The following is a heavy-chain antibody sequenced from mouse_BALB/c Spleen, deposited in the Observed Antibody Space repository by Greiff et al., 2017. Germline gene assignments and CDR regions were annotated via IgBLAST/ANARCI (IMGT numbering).Heavy chain of an antibody. CDR1: GFTFSSFG. J-gene: IGHJ3*01. CDR2: ISSGSSTI. CDR3: ARRSNYGGFAY. V-gene: IGHV5-17*02. Sequence: EVQRVESGGGLVQPGGSRKLSCAASGFTFSSFGMHWVRQAPEKGLEWVAYISSGSSTIYYADTVKGRFTISRDNPKNTLFLQMTSLRSEDTAMYYCARRSNYGGFAYWGQGTLVTVSA. D-gene: IGHD2-5*01.